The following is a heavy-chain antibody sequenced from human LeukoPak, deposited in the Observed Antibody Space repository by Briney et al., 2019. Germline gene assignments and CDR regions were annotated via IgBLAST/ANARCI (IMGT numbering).Heavy chain of an antibody. CDR1: GFTFSTYA. D-gene: IGHD3-16*01. J-gene: IGHJ4*02. V-gene: IGHV3-23*01. CDR2: ISGSGANT. Sequence: PGGSLRLSCAASGFTFSTYAMSWVRQAPGKGLEWVSTISGSGANTYYADSVRGRFTISIDNSKNTIYLHMNSLRAEDTAVYYCAKERAVYTNPYYFDYGGQGTLVTVSS. CDR3: AKERAVYTNPYYFDY.